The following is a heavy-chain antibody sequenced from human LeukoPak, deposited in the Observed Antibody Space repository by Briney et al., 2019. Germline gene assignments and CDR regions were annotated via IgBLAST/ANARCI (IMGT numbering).Heavy chain of an antibody. Sequence: GGSLRLSCAASGFTFKLYWMHWVRQVPGKGSVWVSRINDDGSDTIYADSVRGRFTISRDNAKNTVYLQMNNLRAEDSAVYYCVRGGPSTWSWGQGTLVTVSS. D-gene: IGHD2-15*01. CDR2: INDDGSDT. CDR3: VRGGPSTWS. V-gene: IGHV3-74*01. CDR1: GFTFKLYW. J-gene: IGHJ5*02.